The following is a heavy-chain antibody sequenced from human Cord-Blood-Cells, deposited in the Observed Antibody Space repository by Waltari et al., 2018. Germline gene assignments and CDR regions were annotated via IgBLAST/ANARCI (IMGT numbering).Heavy chain of an antibody. CDR3: ARGIAVASPDY. Sequence: QVQLQQWGAGLLKPPETLSLTCAVYCGSFSGYSWSWIRQPPGKGLEWIGEINHSGSTNYNPSLKSRVTISVDTSKNQFSLKLSSVTAADTAVYYCARGIAVASPDYWGQGTLVTVSS. CDR2: INHSGST. V-gene: IGHV4-34*01. D-gene: IGHD6-19*01. CDR1: CGSFSGYS. J-gene: IGHJ4*02.